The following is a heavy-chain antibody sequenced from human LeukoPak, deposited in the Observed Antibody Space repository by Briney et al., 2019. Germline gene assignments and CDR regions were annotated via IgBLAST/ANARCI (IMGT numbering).Heavy chain of an antibody. J-gene: IGHJ6*02. CDR2: IYYSGKN. CDR1: GGSISSSNYH. V-gene: IGHV4-39*07. D-gene: IGHD1-26*01. CDR3: ARDRRSGSSYYHYYYGMDV. Sequence: SETLSLTCTVSGGSISSSNYHWGWIRQPPGKGLEWIGSIYYSGKNYYNPSLKSRVTISVDTSKNQFSLKLSSVTAADTAVFYCARDRRSGSSYYHYYYGMDVWGQGTTVTVSS.